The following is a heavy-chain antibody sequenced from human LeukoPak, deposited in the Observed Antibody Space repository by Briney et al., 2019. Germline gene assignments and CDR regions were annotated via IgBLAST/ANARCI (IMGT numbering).Heavy chain of an antibody. CDR3: ARVFVQQWLVRPLPPDY. V-gene: IGHV1-18*01. CDR1: GYTFTSYG. D-gene: IGHD6-19*01. Sequence: ASVKVSCRASGYTFTSYGISWVRQAPGQGLEWMGWISAYNGNTNYAQKLQGRVTMTTDTSTSTAYMELRSLRSDDTAVYYCARVFVQQWLVRPLPPDYWGQGTLVTVSS. CDR2: ISAYNGNT. J-gene: IGHJ4*02.